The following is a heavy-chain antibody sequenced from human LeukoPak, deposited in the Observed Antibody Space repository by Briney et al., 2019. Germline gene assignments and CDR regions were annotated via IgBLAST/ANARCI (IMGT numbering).Heavy chain of an antibody. CDR2: IFLYSGEV. V-gene: IGHV3-9*01. Sequence: GGSLRLSCAVSGFTVDDYAMHWVRQVPGKGLEWVSGIFLYSGEVGYADSVKGRFTVSRDKAKNSLYLQMNSLRPEDTALYYCGKDLVPGGPDSWGQGTMVTVSS. D-gene: IGHD4/OR15-4a*01. J-gene: IGHJ5*01. CDR1: GFTVDDYA. CDR3: GKDLVPGGPDS.